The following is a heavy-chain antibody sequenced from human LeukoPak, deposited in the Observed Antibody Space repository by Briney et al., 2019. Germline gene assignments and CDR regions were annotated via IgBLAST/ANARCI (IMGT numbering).Heavy chain of an antibody. D-gene: IGHD2-2*01. J-gene: IGHJ4*02. CDR1: GYTFTGYY. CDR2: INPNSGGT. V-gene: IGHV1-2*02. CDR3: AGVKGPAAIHFDY. Sequence: ASVKVSCKASGYTFTGYYMHWVRQAPGQGLEWMGWINPNSGGTNYAQKFQGRVTMTRDTSISTAYMELSRLRSDDTAVYYCAGVKGPAAIHFDYWGQGTLVTVSS.